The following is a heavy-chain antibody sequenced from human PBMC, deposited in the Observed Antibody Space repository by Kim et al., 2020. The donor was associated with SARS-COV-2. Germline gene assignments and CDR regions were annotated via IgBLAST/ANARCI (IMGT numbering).Heavy chain of an antibody. J-gene: IGHJ4*02. V-gene: IGHV1-69*13. CDR3: ARSGYSGSYHVDY. CDR2: IIPIFGTA. Sequence: SVKVSCKASGGTFSSYAISWVRQAPGQGLEWMGGIIPIFGTANYAQKFQGRVTITADESTSTAYMELSSLRSEDTAVYYCARSGYSGSYHVDYWGQGTLVTVSS. CDR1: GGTFSSYA. D-gene: IGHD1-26*01.